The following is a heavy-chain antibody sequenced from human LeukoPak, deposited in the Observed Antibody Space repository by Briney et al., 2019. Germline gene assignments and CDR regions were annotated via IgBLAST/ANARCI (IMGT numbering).Heavy chain of an antibody. J-gene: IGHJ4*02. D-gene: IGHD2-2*01. CDR3: ARDGYCSSTSCYYFDY. V-gene: IGHV3-7*01. Sequence: GGSLRLSCAASGFTFSYYWMTWVRQAPGNGLEWVGSINQDGSQKFYLDSVKGRFTISRDNAKNTLYLQMNSLRAEDTAVYYCARDGYCSSTSCYYFDYWGQGTLVTVSS. CDR1: GFTFSYYW. CDR2: INQDGSQK.